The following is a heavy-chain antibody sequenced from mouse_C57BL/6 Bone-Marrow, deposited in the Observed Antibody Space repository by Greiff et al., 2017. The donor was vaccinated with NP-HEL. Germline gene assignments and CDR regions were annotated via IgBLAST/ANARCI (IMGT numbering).Heavy chain of an antibody. CDR1: GFTFSSYA. Sequence: EVKLMESGGGLVKPGGSLKLSCAASGFTFSSYAMSWVRQTPEKRLEWVATISDGGSYTYYPDNVKGRFTISRDNAKNNLYLQMSHLKSEDTAMYYCARDFFWFAYWGQGTLVTVSA. CDR3: ARDFFWFAY. J-gene: IGHJ3*01. V-gene: IGHV5-4*01. CDR2: ISDGGSYT.